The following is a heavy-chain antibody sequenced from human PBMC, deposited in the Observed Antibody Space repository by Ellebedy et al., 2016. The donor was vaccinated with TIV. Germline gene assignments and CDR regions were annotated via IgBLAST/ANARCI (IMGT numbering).Heavy chain of an antibody. Sequence: SETLSLTXTVSGGSISSYYWSWIRQPPGKGLEWIGYIYYSGSTDYNPSLKSRVTISVDTSKNQFSLKLSSVTAADTAVYYCARGGCSSTSCYADVRFDYWGQGTLVTVSS. J-gene: IGHJ4*02. CDR2: IYYSGST. CDR1: GGSISSYY. V-gene: IGHV4-59*01. D-gene: IGHD2-2*01. CDR3: ARGGCSSTSCYADVRFDY.